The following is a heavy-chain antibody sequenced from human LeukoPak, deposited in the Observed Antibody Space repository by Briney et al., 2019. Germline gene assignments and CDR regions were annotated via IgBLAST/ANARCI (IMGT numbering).Heavy chain of an antibody. Sequence: SQTLSLTCAISGDSVSSNSAAWNWIRQSPSRGLEWLGRTYYRSKWYNDYAVSVKSRITINPDTSKNQFSLQLNSVTPEDTAVYYCARTGSASSYNWNYRGAFDIWGQGTMVTVSS. CDR1: GDSVSSNSAA. CDR3: ARTGSASSYNWNYRGAFDI. V-gene: IGHV6-1*01. D-gene: IGHD1-7*01. J-gene: IGHJ3*02. CDR2: TYYRSKWYN.